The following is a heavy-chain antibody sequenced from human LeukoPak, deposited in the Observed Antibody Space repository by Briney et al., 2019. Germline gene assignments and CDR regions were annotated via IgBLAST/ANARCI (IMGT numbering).Heavy chain of an antibody. CDR1: GGTFSSYA. CDR3: ARLGWSGFNYYYGMDV. V-gene: IGHV1-69*13. Sequence: SVKVSCKASGGTFSSYAISWVRQAPGQGLEWMGGIIPIFGTANYAQKFQGRVTITADEPTSTAYMELSSLRSEDTAVYYCARLGWSGFNYYYGMDVWGQGTTVTVSS. J-gene: IGHJ6*02. CDR2: IIPIFGTA. D-gene: IGHD3-3*01.